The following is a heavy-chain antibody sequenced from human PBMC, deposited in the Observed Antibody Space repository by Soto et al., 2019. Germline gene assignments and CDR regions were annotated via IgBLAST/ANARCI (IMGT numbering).Heavy chain of an antibody. Sequence: QVQLQESGPGLVKPSETLSLTCTVSGGSISTYYWSWIRQPAGKGLEWIGLIYTSGSTNYNPSLKSRVTMSVDTSKTHFSLKLSSVTAADTAVYYCARDLVTVSGAFDIWAQGTMVTVSS. CDR2: IYTSGST. J-gene: IGHJ3*02. CDR1: GGSISTYY. CDR3: ARDLVTVSGAFDI. D-gene: IGHD4-17*01. V-gene: IGHV4-4*07.